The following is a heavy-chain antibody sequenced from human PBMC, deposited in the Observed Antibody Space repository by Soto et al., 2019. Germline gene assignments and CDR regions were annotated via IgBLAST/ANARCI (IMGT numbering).Heavy chain of an antibody. D-gene: IGHD3-22*01. CDR3: ARLAYYYDSSVPQNFDY. J-gene: IGHJ4*02. CDR2: VHHSGST. CDR1: GGSISSSY. V-gene: IGHV4-59*01. Sequence: SETLSLTCTVSGGSISSSYWSWIRQPPGKGLEWIGYVHHSGSTNYNPPLKSRVTVSIDTSKNQFSLNLSSVTAADTAVYYCARLAYYYDSSVPQNFDYWGQGTLVTVSS.